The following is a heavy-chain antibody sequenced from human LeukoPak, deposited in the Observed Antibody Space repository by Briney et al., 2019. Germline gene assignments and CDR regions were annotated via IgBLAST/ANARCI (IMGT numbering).Heavy chain of an antibody. J-gene: IGHJ4*02. Sequence: GGSLRLSCAASGFPFSITWMHWVRQAPGKGLVWVSRIAADETDTAYADSVKGRFTISRDNAKNTLYLQMNSLRAEDTAVYYCAKDPTLYNWNEFYFDYWGQRTLVTVSS. D-gene: IGHD1-20*01. CDR1: GFPFSITW. V-gene: IGHV3-74*01. CDR2: IAADETDT. CDR3: AKDPTLYNWNEFYFDY.